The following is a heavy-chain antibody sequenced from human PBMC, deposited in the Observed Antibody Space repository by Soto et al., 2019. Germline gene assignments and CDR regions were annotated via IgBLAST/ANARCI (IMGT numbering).Heavy chain of an antibody. CDR2: IKKDGSEK. CDR1: GFMFNNYW. D-gene: IGHD4-17*01. Sequence: EVRLVESGGGLVQPGGSLRLSCAASGFMFNNYWMSWVRQAPGKGLEWVANIKKDGSEKYYLDSVKGRFTISRDNAKNSVYLQMSSLRVEDTAVYYCGYHYGHYSPDAEFFQHWGQGTLVTVSP. CDR3: GYHYGHYSPDAEFFQH. V-gene: IGHV3-7*01. J-gene: IGHJ1*01.